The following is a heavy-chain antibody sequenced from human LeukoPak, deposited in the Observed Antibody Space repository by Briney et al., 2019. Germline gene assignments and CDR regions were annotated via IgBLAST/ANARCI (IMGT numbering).Heavy chain of an antibody. D-gene: IGHD3-10*01. J-gene: IGHJ4*02. V-gene: IGHV4-34*01. Sequence: GSLRLSCAASGFTFSIYSINWVRQAPGKGLEWIGEINHSGSTNYNPSLKSRVTISVDTSKNQFSLKLSSVTAADTAVYYCARGLYKVDYWGQGTLVTVSS. CDR1: GFTFSIYS. CDR2: INHSGST. CDR3: ARGLYKVDY.